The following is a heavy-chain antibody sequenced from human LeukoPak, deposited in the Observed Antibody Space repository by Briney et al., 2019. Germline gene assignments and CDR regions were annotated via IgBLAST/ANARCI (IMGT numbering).Heavy chain of an antibody. CDR2: VASSGTA. Sequence: SETLSLTCTVSGGSIRTSGYFWGWIRQSPGKGLEYFGSVASSGTAYYNPSLQSRVTISADMSRNQFSLKLSSVTAADTAIYYCTRDRGQWVVDYWGQGTLVTVSS. CDR1: GGSIRTSGYF. CDR3: TRDRGQWVVDY. J-gene: IGHJ4*02. D-gene: IGHD6-19*01. V-gene: IGHV4-39*07.